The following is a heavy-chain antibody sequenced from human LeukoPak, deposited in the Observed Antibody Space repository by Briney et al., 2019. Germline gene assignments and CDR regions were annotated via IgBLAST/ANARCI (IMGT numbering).Heavy chain of an antibody. V-gene: IGHV3-9*01. Sequence: GGSLRLSCAASGFTFDDYAMHWVRQAPGKGLEWVSGISWNSGSIGYADSVKGRFTISRDNAKNSLYLQMNSLRAEDTALYYCAKTDGWGQAEYYFDYWGQGTLVTVSS. CDR1: GFTFDDYA. J-gene: IGHJ4*02. CDR2: ISWNSGSI. D-gene: IGHD7-27*01. CDR3: AKTDGWGQAEYYFDY.